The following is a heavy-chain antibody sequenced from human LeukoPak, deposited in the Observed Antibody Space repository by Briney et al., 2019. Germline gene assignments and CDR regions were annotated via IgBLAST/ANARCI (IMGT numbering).Heavy chain of an antibody. D-gene: IGHD3-10*01. J-gene: IGHJ4*02. CDR1: GFTFSNYN. CDR3: ARDYGHHGECFDF. Sequence: GGSLRLSCAASGFTFSNYNINWVRQAPGKGLEWVSYISSSGSSIYFADSVKGRFTISRDNAKNSLFLQMNSLRDEDTAVYYCARDYGHHGECFDFWGQGTLVTVSS. V-gene: IGHV3-48*02. CDR2: ISSSGSSI.